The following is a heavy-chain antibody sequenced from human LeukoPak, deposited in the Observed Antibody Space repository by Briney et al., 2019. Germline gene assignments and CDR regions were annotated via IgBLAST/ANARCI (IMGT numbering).Heavy chain of an antibody. CDR3: AKGFGRRTSPENVLRYFDWLLPPLGY. V-gene: IGHV3-30*18. CDR1: GFTFSSYG. D-gene: IGHD3-9*01. CDR2: ISYDGSNK. J-gene: IGHJ4*02. Sequence: PGRSLRLSCAASGFTFSSYGMHWVRQAPGKGLEWVAVISYDGSNKYYADSVKGRFTISRDNSKNTPYLQMNSLRAEDTAVYYCAKGFGRRTSPENVLRYFDWLLPPLGYWGQGTLVTVSS.